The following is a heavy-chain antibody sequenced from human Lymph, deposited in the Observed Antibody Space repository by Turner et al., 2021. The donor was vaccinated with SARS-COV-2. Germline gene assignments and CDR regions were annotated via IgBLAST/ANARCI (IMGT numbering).Heavy chain of an antibody. Sequence: QVQLVQSGAEVKKPGSSVTVSCTASGGTFSSYAISWVRQAPGQGLEWMGGIIPMLDIANYAQKFQGRVTITADKSTSTAYMELSSLRSEDTAVYYCARDVTGPLGYWGQGTLVTVSS. CDR2: IIPMLDIA. CDR1: GGTFSSYA. D-gene: IGHD1-20*01. CDR3: ARDVTGPLGY. J-gene: IGHJ4*02. V-gene: IGHV1-69*10.